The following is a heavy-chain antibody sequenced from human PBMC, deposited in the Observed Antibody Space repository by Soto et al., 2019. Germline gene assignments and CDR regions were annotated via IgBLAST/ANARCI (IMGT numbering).Heavy chain of an antibody. V-gene: IGHV4-31*02. CDR2: IYYSGST. D-gene: IGHD3-22*01. J-gene: IGHJ4*02. CDR1: GGSISSGGYY. Sequence: SETLSLTCTVSGGSISSGGYYWSWIRQHPGKGLEWIGYIYYSGSTYYNPSLKSRVTISVDTSKNQFSLKLSSVIAADTAVYYCARRDYYDSSGYYYEWYFDYWGQGTLVTVSS. CDR3: ARRDYYDSSGYYYEWYFDY.